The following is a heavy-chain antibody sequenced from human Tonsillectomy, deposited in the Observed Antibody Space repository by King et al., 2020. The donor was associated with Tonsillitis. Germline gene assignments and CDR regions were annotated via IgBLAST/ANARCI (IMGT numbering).Heavy chain of an antibody. D-gene: IGHD3-22*01. V-gene: IGHV3-7*04. CDR1: GFTFSSYW. Sequence: VKLVESGGGLVQPGGSLRLSCAASGFTFSSYWMSWVRQAPGKGLEWVANIKQDGSEKYYVDSVKGRFTISRDNAKNSLYLQMNSLRAEDTAVYYCARDMYYYDSSGYYDYFDYWGQGTLVTVSS. J-gene: IGHJ4*02. CDR2: IKQDGSEK. CDR3: ARDMYYYDSSGYYDYFDY.